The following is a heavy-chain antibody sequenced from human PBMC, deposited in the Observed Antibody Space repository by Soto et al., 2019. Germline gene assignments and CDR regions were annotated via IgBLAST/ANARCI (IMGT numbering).Heavy chain of an antibody. Sequence: SVKFSCKASGGTFSSYAISWVQQAPGQGLEWMGGIIPIFGTANYAQKFQGRVTITADESTSTAYMELSSLRSEDTAVYYCARAGDSSGNDAFDIWGQGTMVTVSS. CDR1: GGTFSSYA. CDR3: ARAGDSSGNDAFDI. V-gene: IGHV1-69*13. D-gene: IGHD3-22*01. CDR2: IIPIFGTA. J-gene: IGHJ3*02.